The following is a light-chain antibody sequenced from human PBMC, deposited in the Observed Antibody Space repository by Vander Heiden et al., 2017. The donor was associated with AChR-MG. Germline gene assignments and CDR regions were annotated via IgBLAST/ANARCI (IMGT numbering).Light chain of an antibody. CDR1: QSVSSSY. V-gene: IGKV3D-20*01. CDR2: DAS. CDR3: QQYGIHSWT. J-gene: IGKJ1*01. Sequence: EIVLTQSPATLSLSPGERATLSCGASQSVSSSYLAWYQQKPGLAPRLLMYDASSRATGIPDFTLTISRLEPEDFALYYCQQYGIHSWTFGQGTKVEIK.